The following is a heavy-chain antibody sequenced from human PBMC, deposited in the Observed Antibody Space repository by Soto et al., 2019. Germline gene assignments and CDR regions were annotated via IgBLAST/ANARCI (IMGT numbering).Heavy chain of an antibody. CDR1: GYTFTSYY. V-gene: IGHV1-46*01. D-gene: IGHD3-22*01. Sequence: ASVKVSCKASGYTFTSYYMHWVRQAPGQGLEWMGIINPSGGSTSYAQKFQGRVTMTRDTSTSTVYMELSSLRSEDTAVYYCARDAAYYDSSGYYPNWFDPWGQGTLVTVSS. CDR2: INPSGGST. J-gene: IGHJ5*02. CDR3: ARDAAYYDSSGYYPNWFDP.